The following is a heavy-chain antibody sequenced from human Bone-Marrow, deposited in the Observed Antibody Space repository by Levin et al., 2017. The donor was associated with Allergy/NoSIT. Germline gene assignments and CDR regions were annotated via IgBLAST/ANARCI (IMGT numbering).Heavy chain of an antibody. J-gene: IGHJ3*02. V-gene: IGHV3-7*01. CDR1: GFTFSSYW. D-gene: IGHD5-24*01. CDR3: ARDQRRDGYNFHAFDI. Sequence: GGSLRLSCAASGFTFSSYWMSWVRQAPGKGLEWVANIKQDGSEKFYVDSVKGRFTISRDNAKNSLYLQMNSLRAEDTAVYYCARDQRRDGYNFHAFDIWGQGTMVTVSS. CDR2: IKQDGSEK.